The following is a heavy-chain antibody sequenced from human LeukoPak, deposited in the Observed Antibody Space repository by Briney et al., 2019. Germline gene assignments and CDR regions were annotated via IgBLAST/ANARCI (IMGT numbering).Heavy chain of an antibody. CDR1: GGSISSSSYY. D-gene: IGHD3-22*01. Sequence: SETLSLTCTVSGGSISSSSYYWGWIRQPPGKGLEWIGSIYYSGSTYYNPSLKSRVTISVDTSKNQFSLKLSSVTAADTAVYYCARRVVVITTPYNWFDPWGQGTLVTVSS. V-gene: IGHV4-39*01. CDR3: ARRVVVITTPYNWFDP. CDR2: IYYSGST. J-gene: IGHJ5*02.